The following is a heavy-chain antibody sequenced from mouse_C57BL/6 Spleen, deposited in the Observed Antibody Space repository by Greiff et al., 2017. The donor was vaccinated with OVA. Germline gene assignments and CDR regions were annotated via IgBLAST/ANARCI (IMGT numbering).Heavy chain of an antibody. CDR2: ISSGGDYI. Sequence: EVKLVESGAGLVKPGGSLKLSCAASGFTFSSYAMSWVRQTPEKRLEWVAYISSGGDYIYYADTVKGRFTISRDNARNTLYLQMSSLKSEDTAMYYCTSSDSSGYYFDYWGQGTTLTVSS. CDR3: TSSDSSGYYFDY. V-gene: IGHV5-9-1*02. CDR1: GFTFSSYA. J-gene: IGHJ2*01. D-gene: IGHD3-2*02.